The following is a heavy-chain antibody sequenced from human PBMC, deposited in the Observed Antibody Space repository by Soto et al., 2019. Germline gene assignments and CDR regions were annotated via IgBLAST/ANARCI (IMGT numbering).Heavy chain of an antibody. D-gene: IGHD3-3*01. J-gene: IGHJ6*02. CDR1: GFTFSSYG. CDR2: ISYDGSNK. V-gene: IGHV3-30*18. Sequence: QVQLVESGGGVVQPGRSLRLSCAASGFTFSSYGMHWVRQAPGKGLEWVAVISYDGSNKYYADSVKGRFTISRDNSQNPLYLQMNSLRAEDTAVYYCAKDRKLRFLEWLPCYYGMDVWGQGTTVTVSS. CDR3: AKDRKLRFLEWLPCYYGMDV.